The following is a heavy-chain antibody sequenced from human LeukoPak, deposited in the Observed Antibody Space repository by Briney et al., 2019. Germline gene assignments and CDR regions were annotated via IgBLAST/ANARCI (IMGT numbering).Heavy chain of an antibody. CDR2: FDPEDGET. D-gene: IGHD2-2*01. Sequence: ASVKVSCKVSGYTLTVLSMHWVRQAPGKGLEWMGGFDPEDGETIYAQKFQGRVTMTEDTSTDTAYMELSSLRSEDTAVYCCATVARVVPAAGVYWFDPWGQGTLVTVSS. J-gene: IGHJ5*02. CDR1: GYTLTVLS. V-gene: IGHV1-24*01. CDR3: ATVARVVPAAGVYWFDP.